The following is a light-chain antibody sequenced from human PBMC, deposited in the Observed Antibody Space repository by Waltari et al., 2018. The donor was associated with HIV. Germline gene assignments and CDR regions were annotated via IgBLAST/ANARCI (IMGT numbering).Light chain of an antibody. Sequence: DMQMTQSPTSLSACVGETIISTCLTSQGISTFLNWYQKKGGKAPKLLIFGSSNWHSGVPARFSGSGSGTEFTLIIRSLQPEDFASYYCQQTYSVPWTFGQGTNIEI. J-gene: IGKJ1*01. V-gene: IGKV1-39*01. CDR3: QQTYSVPWT. CDR1: QGISTF. CDR2: GSS.